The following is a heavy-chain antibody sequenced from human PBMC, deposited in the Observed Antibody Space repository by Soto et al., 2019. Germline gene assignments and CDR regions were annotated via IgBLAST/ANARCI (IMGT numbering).Heavy chain of an antibody. CDR1: GGTFSSYA. J-gene: IGHJ6*02. CDR2: IIPIFGTA. Sequence: QVQLVQSGAEVKKPGSSVKVSCKASGGTFSSYAISWVRQAPGQGLEWMGGIIPIFGTADYAQKFQGRVTITADESTTTAYMGLSSLRSEDTAVYYCARQGDPGGYYYYGMDVWGQGTTVTVSS. D-gene: IGHD2-21*02. V-gene: IGHV1-69*12. CDR3: ARQGDPGGYYYYGMDV.